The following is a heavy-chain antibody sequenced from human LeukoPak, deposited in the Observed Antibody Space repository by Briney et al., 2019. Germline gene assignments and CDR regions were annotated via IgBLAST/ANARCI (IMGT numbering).Heavy chain of an antibody. CDR2: ISGSGGST. CDR3: AKDASRIQLWLRPDAFDI. CDR1: GFTFSSYA. D-gene: IGHD5-18*01. J-gene: IGHJ3*02. Sequence: GGSLRLSCAASGFTFSSYAMSWVRQAPGKGLEWVSAISGSGGSTYYADSVKGRFTISRDNSKNTLYLQMNSLRAEDTAVYYCAKDASRIQLWLRPDAFDIWGQGTMVTVSS. V-gene: IGHV3-23*01.